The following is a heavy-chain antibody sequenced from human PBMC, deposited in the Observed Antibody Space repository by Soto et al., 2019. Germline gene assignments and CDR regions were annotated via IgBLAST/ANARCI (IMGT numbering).Heavy chain of an antibody. CDR2: IYHSGST. J-gene: IGHJ4*02. Sequence: QVQLQESGPGLVKPSGTLSLTCAVSGGSISSNNWWSWVRQPPGKGLEWIGEIYHSGSTNYKPSLKGRVTMSVDKSQSQFSLNLGSLTAADTAVYYCAGQVDTTYTYNYWGQGTLVTVSS. D-gene: IGHD5-18*01. CDR1: GGSISSNNW. CDR3: AGQVDTTYTYNY. V-gene: IGHV4-4*02.